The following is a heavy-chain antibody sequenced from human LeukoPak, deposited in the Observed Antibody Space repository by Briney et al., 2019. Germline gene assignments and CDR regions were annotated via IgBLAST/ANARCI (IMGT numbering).Heavy chain of an antibody. D-gene: IGHD3-9*01. CDR1: GGSFSGYY. CDR3: ARLNDIALDS. Sequence: SETLSLTCAVYGGSFSGYYWSWIRQPPGKGLEWIGYIYYSGSTNYNPSLKSRVTISVDTSKNQFSLKLRSVTAADTAVYYCARLNDIALDSWGQGTLVTVSS. V-gene: IGHV4-59*08. CDR2: IYYSGST. J-gene: IGHJ4*02.